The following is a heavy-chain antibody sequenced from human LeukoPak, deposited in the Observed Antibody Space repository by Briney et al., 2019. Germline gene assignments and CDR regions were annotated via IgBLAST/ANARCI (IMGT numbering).Heavy chain of an antibody. CDR1: GGSISRSGYS. Sequence: SETLSLTCAVSGGSISRSGYSWSWIRQPPGKGLEWIGYIYYTGSTYYDPSLKSRLTISLDTSKNQFSLKLSSVTAADTAVYYCARGGDSSGYEGRFDPWGQGTLVTVSS. V-gene: IGHV4-30-4*07. J-gene: IGHJ5*02. CDR3: ARGGDSSGYEGRFDP. CDR2: IYYTGST. D-gene: IGHD3-22*01.